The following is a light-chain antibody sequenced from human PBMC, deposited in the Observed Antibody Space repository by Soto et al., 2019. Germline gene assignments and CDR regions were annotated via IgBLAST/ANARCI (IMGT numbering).Light chain of an antibody. V-gene: IGKV3-15*01. J-gene: IGKJ1*01. Sequence: EILMTQSPATLSVSPGEVATLSCSASQSVSSKLAWYQQKPGQAPRLLIYGASTRATGIPARFSGSGSGTEFTLIISSLQSEDSAVYYCQQYNSWLWTFGQGTKVDIK. CDR1: QSVSSK. CDR3: QQYNSWLWT. CDR2: GAS.